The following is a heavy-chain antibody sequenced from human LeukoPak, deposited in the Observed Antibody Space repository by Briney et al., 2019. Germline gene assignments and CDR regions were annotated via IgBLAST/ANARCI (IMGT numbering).Heavy chain of an antibody. CDR1: LGSLSSSSYY. Sequence: PSETLSLTRTVPLGSLSSSSYYWGWIRHPPGKGLEWLGCIYYSGSTYYNPSLKSRVTISVDTSKNQFPLKLSSVTAADTAVYYCARRSYGDYYYYYYMDVWGKGTTVTVSS. CDR2: IYYSGST. CDR3: ARRSYGDYYYYYYMDV. J-gene: IGHJ6*03. D-gene: IGHD5-18*01. V-gene: IGHV4-39*01.